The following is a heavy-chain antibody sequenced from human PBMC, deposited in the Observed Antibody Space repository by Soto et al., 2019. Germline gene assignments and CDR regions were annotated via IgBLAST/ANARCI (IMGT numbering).Heavy chain of an antibody. V-gene: IGHV3-30-3*01. D-gene: IGHD3-3*01. CDR3: ARDHLRYYDFWSFYYTGIYYYGLDV. CDR1: GFTFSSYA. Sequence: GGSLRLSCAASGFTFSSYAMHWVRQAPGKGLEWVAVISYDGSNKYYADSVKGRFTISRDNSKNTLYLQMNSLRAEDTAVYYCARDHLRYYDFWSFYYTGIYYYGLDVCGQATTGTVS. J-gene: IGHJ6*02. CDR2: ISYDGSNK.